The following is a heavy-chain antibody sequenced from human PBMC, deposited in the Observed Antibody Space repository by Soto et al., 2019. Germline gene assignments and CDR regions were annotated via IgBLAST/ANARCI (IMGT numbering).Heavy chain of an antibody. Sequence: GGSLRLSCAASGFTFSSYGMHWVRQAPGKGLEWVAVISYGGTEKYHADSVKGRFTISRDNSKNTLYLQVNSLRAEDTAVYYCARKPETGTTVPFDYWGQGTLVTVSS. D-gene: IGHD1-1*01. V-gene: IGHV3-30*03. CDR2: ISYGGTEK. CDR3: ARKPETGTTVPFDY. J-gene: IGHJ4*02. CDR1: GFTFSSYG.